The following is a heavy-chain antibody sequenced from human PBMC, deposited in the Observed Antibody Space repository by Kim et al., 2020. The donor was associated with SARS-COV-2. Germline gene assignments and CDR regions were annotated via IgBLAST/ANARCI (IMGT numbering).Heavy chain of an antibody. Sequence: GGSLRLSCAASGFTFSNYWMHWVRQAPGKGLVWVSHINSDVSNTNYADSVKGRFTISRDNAKNTLYLQMNSLRAEDTAVYYCVRGGDKGLARLSVHWGQGTLVTVSS. CDR2: INSDVSNT. CDR3: VRGGDKGLARLSVH. CDR1: GFTFSNYW. D-gene: IGHD3-16*01. J-gene: IGHJ4*02. V-gene: IGHV3-74*01.